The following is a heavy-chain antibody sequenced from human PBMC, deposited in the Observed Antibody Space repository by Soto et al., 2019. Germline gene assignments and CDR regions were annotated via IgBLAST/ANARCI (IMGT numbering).Heavy chain of an antibody. D-gene: IGHD3-22*01. J-gene: IGHJ5*02. CDR2: IYYSGST. V-gene: IGHV4-59*01. CDR3: ARDYYDSSGYYQQS. CDR1: GGSISSYY. Sequence: QVQLQESGPGLVKPSETLSLTCTVSGGSISSYYWSWIRQPPGKGLEWIGYIYYSGSTNYNPSLKRRVTISVDTSKNQFSLKLSSVTAADTAVYYCARDYYDSSGYYQQSWGQGTLVTVSS.